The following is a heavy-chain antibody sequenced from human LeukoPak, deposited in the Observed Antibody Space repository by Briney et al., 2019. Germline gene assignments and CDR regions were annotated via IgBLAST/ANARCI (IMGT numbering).Heavy chain of an antibody. J-gene: IGHJ5*02. V-gene: IGHV3-11*04. D-gene: IGHD3-10*01. CDR1: GFTLSDYY. CDR2: ISSSGSTI. CDR3: ARDRARGVGKSSWFDP. Sequence: GGSLRLSCAASGFTLSDYYVSWIRQAPGKGLEWVSYISSSGSTIYYADSVKGRFTISRDNAKNSLYLQMNSLRAEDTAVYYCARDRARGVGKSSWFDPWGQGALVTVSS.